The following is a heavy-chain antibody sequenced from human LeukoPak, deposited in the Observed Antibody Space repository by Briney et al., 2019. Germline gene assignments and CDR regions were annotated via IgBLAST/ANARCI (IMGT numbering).Heavy chain of an antibody. J-gene: IGHJ6*03. Sequence: GGSLRLSCAASGFTVSSNYMSWVRQAPGKGLEWVSVIYSGGSTYYADSVKGRFTISRDNSKNTLYLQMNSLRAEDTAVYYCARSIAAAGARDYMDVWGKGTTVTVCS. CDR3: ARSIAAAGARDYMDV. D-gene: IGHD6-13*01. V-gene: IGHV3-53*01. CDR1: GFTVSSNY. CDR2: IYSGGST.